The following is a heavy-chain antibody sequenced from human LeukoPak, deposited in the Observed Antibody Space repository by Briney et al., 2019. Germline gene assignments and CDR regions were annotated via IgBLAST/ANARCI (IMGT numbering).Heavy chain of an antibody. CDR3: ARSYGDYEVADP. CDR2: IKPSGGST. CDR1: GYTFTSYY. Sequence: ASVKVSCKASGYTFTSYYMHWVRQAPGQGLEWMGLIKPSGGSTIYSQKLQGRVTMTTDTSTSTAYMELRSLRSDDTAVYYCARSYGDYEVADPWGQGTLVTVSS. V-gene: IGHV1-46*01. D-gene: IGHD4-17*01. J-gene: IGHJ5*02.